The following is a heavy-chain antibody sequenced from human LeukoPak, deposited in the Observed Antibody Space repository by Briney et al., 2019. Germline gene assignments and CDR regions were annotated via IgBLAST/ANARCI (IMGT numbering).Heavy chain of an antibody. CDR2: IKSKTDGETT. CDR1: GFTFSNAW. D-gene: IGHD1-14*01. CDR3: ATVQPLTAY. V-gene: IGHV3-15*01. Sequence: PGGSLRLSCTASGFTFSNAWMSWVRQAPGKGLEWAGRIKSKTDGETTDYAAPVKGRFTISRDDSKNTLYLQMKSLKTEDTAVYCCATVQPLTAYWGQGTLVTVSS. J-gene: IGHJ4*02.